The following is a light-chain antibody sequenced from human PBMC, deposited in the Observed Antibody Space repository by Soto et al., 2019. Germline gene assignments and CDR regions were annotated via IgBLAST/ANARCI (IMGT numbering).Light chain of an antibody. CDR2: KAS. CDR1: QSISSW. Sequence: DIQMTQSPSTLSASVGDRVTITCRASQSISSWLAWDQQKPGQAPKLLIYKASTLQSGVPSRFSGCGSGTEFTLAISSLQPDDSATYYCQQYNDNWTFGQGTKVEIK. CDR3: QQYNDNWT. V-gene: IGKV1-5*03. J-gene: IGKJ1*01.